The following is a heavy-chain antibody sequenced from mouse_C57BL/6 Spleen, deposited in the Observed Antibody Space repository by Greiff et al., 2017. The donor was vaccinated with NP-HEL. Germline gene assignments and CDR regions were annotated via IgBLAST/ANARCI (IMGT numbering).Heavy chain of an antibody. J-gene: IGHJ2*01. V-gene: IGHV1-22*01. D-gene: IGHD1-1*01. CDR3: ASYYGGSYGY. CDR2: INPNNGGT. Sequence: EVQLQQSGPELVKPGASVKMSCKASGYTFTDYNMHWVKQSHGKSLEWIGYINPNNGGTSYNQKFKGKATLTVNKSSSTAYMELRSLTSEDSAVYYCASYYGGSYGYWGQGTTLTVSS. CDR1: GYTFTDYN.